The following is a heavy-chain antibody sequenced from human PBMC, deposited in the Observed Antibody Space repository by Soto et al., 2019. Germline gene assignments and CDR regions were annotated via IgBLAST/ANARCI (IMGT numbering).Heavy chain of an antibody. Sequence: QVQLVQSGAEVKKPGASVKVSCKASGYSFTDYHIHWVRQAPGQGLEWLGRINPKSGGTSTAQKFHGRVTMATDKSSSTASMELTRLTSVDTAIYYCARGDSTDCSNGVCSFFYNHDMDVWGQGTTVTVSS. CDR3: ARGDSTDCSNGVCSFFYNHDMDV. CDR1: GYSFTDYH. D-gene: IGHD2-8*01. V-gene: IGHV1-2*06. CDR2: INPKSGGT. J-gene: IGHJ6*02.